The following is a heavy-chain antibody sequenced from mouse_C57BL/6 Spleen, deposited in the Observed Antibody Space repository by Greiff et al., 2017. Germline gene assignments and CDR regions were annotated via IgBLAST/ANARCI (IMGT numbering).Heavy chain of an antibody. CDR3: ARRTAQAGFDY. CDR2: IDPSDSYT. Sequence: QVQLKQSGAELVMPGASVKLSCKASGYTFTSYWMHWVKQRPGQGLEWIGEIDPSDSYTNYNQKFKGKSTLTVDKSSSTAYMQLSSLTSEDSAVYYCARRTAQAGFDYWGQGTTLTVSS. V-gene: IGHV1-69*01. CDR1: GYTFTSYW. J-gene: IGHJ2*01. D-gene: IGHD3-2*02.